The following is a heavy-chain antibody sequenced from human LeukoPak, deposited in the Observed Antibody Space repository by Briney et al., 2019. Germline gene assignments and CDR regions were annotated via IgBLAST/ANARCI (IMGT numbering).Heavy chain of an antibody. CDR3: ASEPSMVRGVIIDYYYMDV. D-gene: IGHD3-10*01. CDR2: IYYSGST. CDR1: GGSISSYY. Sequence: SETLSLTCTVSGGSISSYYWSWIRQPPGKGLEWIGYIYYSGSTNYNPSLKSRVTISVDTSKNQFSPKLSSVTAADTAVYYCASEPSMVRGVIIDYYYMDVWGKGTTVTVSS. J-gene: IGHJ6*03. V-gene: IGHV4-59*08.